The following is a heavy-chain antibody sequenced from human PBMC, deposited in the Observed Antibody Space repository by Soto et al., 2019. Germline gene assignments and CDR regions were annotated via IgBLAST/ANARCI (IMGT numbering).Heavy chain of an antibody. CDR3: ARVSGIYYYGMDV. D-gene: IGHD3-10*01. J-gene: IGHJ6*02. V-gene: IGHV4-34*01. Sequence: LETLSLTCAVYGGSFSGYYSSWIRQPPGKGLEWIGEINHSGSTNYNPSLKSRVTISVDTSKNQFSLKLSSVTAADTAVYYCARVSGIYYYGMDVWGQGTTVTVSS. CDR1: GGSFSGYY. CDR2: INHSGST.